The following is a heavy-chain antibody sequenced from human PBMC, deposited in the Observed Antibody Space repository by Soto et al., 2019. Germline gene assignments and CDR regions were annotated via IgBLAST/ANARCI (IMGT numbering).Heavy chain of an antibody. CDR2: ISGSGGGT. Sequence: GGSLRLSCAASGFTFNTYGMTWVRQAPGQGLEWVSTISGSGGGTYYADSVKGRFTISRVNSQNTMYLQMSNLRAEDTAVYFCARSGPDFGGDCYPDFDVWGPGPPVT. CDR1: GFTFNTYG. V-gene: IGHV3-23*01. D-gene: IGHD2-21*02. CDR3: ARSGPDFGGDCYPDFDV. J-gene: IGHJ4*02.